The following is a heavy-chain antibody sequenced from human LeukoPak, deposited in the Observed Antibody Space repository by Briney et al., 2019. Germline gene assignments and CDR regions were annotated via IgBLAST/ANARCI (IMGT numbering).Heavy chain of an antibody. CDR3: ARGLYSGSYYRPYYNGMDV. Sequence: ASVKVSCKASGYAFTSYGITWVRQAPGQGLEWMGWTAAYNGNTNYPQKLQGRVTMTTDTSTSTAYMELRSLRSDDTAVYYCARGLYSGSYYRPYYNGMDVWGQGTTVTVSS. CDR2: TAAYNGNT. V-gene: IGHV1-18*01. CDR1: GYAFTSYG. J-gene: IGHJ6*02. D-gene: IGHD1-26*01.